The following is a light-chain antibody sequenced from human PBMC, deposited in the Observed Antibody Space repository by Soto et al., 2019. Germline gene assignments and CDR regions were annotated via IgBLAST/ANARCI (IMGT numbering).Light chain of an antibody. V-gene: IGKV3-15*01. CDR1: QSISIN. Sequence: EIVITEGPAILSESPGERAILSCRASQSISINLAWYQQKPGQAPRLLIYAASNRAAGVPARFSGSWSGTELTLTISSLQSEDFAVYYCQQSNNWITFGQGTRLEI. CDR3: QQSNNWIT. CDR2: AAS. J-gene: IGKJ5*01.